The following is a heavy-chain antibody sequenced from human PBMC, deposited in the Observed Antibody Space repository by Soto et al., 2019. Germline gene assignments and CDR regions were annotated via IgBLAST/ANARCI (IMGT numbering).Heavy chain of an antibody. CDR3: ARPSSIAARGSHYYYYGMDV. J-gene: IGHJ6*02. CDR1: GGTFSRYS. Sequence: SVEVSCKASGGTFSRYSISWVLQAPGQGLEWMGGIIPIFGTANYAQKFQGRVTITADESTSTAYMELSSLRSEDTAVYYCARPSSIAARGSHYYYYGMDVWGQGTTVTVSS. D-gene: IGHD6-6*01. CDR2: IIPIFGTA. V-gene: IGHV1-69*13.